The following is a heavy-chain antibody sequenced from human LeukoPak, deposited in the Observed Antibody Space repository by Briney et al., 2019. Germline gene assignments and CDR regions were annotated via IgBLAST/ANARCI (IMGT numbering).Heavy chain of an antibody. D-gene: IGHD6-6*01. CDR2: IYYSGTT. V-gene: IGHV4-59*01. J-gene: IGHJ4*02. Sequence: TSETLSLTCTVSGVSISSYYWTWIRQPPGKELEWIGYIYYSGTTNYNPSFDKSRVTISLDTSKNQFSLKLSSVTAADTALYYCARGYSSSSYYFEYWGQGILVTVSS. CDR1: GVSISSYY. CDR3: ARGYSSSSYYFEY.